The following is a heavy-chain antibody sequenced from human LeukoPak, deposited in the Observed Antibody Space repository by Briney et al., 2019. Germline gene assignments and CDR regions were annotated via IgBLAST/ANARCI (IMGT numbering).Heavy chain of an antibody. V-gene: IGHV4-61*01. Sequence: SSETLSLTCTVSGGSVSSGSYYWSWIRQPPGKGLEWIGYIYYSGSAKYNPSLKSRVTISVGTSKNQFSLKLTSVTAADTAVYYCARGFGDWGLSWFDPWGQGTLVTVSS. D-gene: IGHD3-10*01. CDR3: ARGFGDWGLSWFDP. J-gene: IGHJ5*02. CDR1: GGSVSSGSYY. CDR2: IYYSGSA.